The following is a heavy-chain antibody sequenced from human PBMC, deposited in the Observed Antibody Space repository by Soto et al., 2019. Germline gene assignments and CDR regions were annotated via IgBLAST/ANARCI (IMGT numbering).Heavy chain of an antibody. D-gene: IGHD3-9*01. J-gene: IGHJ6*02. CDR2: IYYSGST. Sequence: SETLSLTCTVSGDSISAYSWIWVRQPPGKGLEWIGYIYYSGSTYYNPSLKSRVTISVDTSKNQFSLKLSSVTAADTAVYYCARDHYVYDILTGYGYYYGMDVWGQGTTVTVSS. CDR3: ARDHYVYDILTGYGYYYGMDV. CDR1: GDSISAYS. V-gene: IGHV4-30-4*01.